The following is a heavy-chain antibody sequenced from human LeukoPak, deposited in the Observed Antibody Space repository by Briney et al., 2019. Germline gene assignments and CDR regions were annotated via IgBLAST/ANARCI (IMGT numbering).Heavy chain of an antibody. CDR2: ISWNSGSI. CDR1: GFTFDDYA. Sequence: GGSLRLSCAASGFTFDDYAMHWVRQAPGKGLEWVSGISWNSGSIGYADSVKGRFTISRDNAKNSLYLQMNSLRAEDTAVYYCAKVVSGSYYIQGAFDIWGQGTMVTVSS. J-gene: IGHJ3*02. CDR3: AKVVSGSYYIQGAFDI. D-gene: IGHD3-10*01. V-gene: IGHV3-9*01.